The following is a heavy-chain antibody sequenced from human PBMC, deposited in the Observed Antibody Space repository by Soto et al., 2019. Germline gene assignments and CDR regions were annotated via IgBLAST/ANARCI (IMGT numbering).Heavy chain of an antibody. V-gene: IGHV1-69*13. CDR1: GGTFSSYA. J-gene: IGHJ4*02. CDR3: ARGQRITMIVVDSYYFDY. Sequence: SVKVSCKASGGTFSSYAISWVRQAPGQGLEWMGGIIPIFGTANYAQKFQGRVTITADESTSTAYMELSSLRSEDTAVYYCARGQRITMIVVDSYYFDYWGQGTLVTAPQ. D-gene: IGHD3-22*01. CDR2: IIPIFGTA.